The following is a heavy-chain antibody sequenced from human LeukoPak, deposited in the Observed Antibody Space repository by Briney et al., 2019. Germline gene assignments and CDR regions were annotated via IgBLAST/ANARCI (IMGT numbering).Heavy chain of an antibody. CDR2: ISAYNGNT. Sequence: GASVNVSCKASGYTFTSYGISWVRQAPGQGLEWMGWISAYNGNTNYAQKLQGRVTMTTDTSTSTAYMELRSLRSDDTAVYYCARGRSSTSCYTCFDYWGQGTLVTVSA. V-gene: IGHV1-18*01. D-gene: IGHD2-2*02. CDR1: GYTFTSYG. J-gene: IGHJ4*02. CDR3: ARGRSSTSCYTCFDY.